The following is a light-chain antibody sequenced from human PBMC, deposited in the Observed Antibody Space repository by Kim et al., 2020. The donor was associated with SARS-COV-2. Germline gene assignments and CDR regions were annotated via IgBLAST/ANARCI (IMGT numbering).Light chain of an antibody. CDR1: SANIGSNT. J-gene: IGLJ2*01. Sequence: GQGATTSCSGTSANIGSNTVNWYQQRPGTAPKVLIYSNNQRPSGVPDRFSDSKSGTSASLAISGLQSEDEADYYCAAWDDSLNGPVFGGGTQLTVL. CDR2: SNN. CDR3: AAWDDSLNGPV. V-gene: IGLV1-44*01.